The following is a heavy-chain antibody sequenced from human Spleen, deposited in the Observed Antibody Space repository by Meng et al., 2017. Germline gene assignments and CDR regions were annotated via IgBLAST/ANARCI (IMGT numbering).Heavy chain of an antibody. CDR3: ARVYCSGGSCYYKPAAYYFDY. Sequence: SETLSLTCTVSGGSISSGGYYWSWIRQHPGKGLEWIGYIYYSGSTYYNPSLKSLVTISVDTSKNQFSLKLSSVTAADTAVYYCARVYCSGGSCYYKPAAYYFDYWGQGTLVTVSS. CDR1: GGSISSGGYY. V-gene: IGHV4-31*01. D-gene: IGHD2-15*01. CDR2: IYYSGST. J-gene: IGHJ4*02.